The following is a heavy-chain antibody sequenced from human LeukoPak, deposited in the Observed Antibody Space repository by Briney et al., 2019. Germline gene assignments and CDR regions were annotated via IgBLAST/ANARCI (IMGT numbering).Heavy chain of an antibody. CDR2: ISWNSGSI. Sequence: GGSLRLSCAASGFTFDDYAMHWVRQAPGKGLEWVSGISWNSGSIGYADSVKGRFTISRDNAKNSLYLQVNSLRAEDTALYYCAKDIVYSSGSHFDYWGQGTLVTVSS. V-gene: IGHV3-9*01. J-gene: IGHJ4*02. D-gene: IGHD6-19*01. CDR1: GFTFDDYA. CDR3: AKDIVYSSGSHFDY.